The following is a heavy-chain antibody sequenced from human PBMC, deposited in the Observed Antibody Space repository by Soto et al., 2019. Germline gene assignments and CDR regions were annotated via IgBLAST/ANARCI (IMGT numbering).Heavy chain of an antibody. CDR2: IIPIFGTA. J-gene: IGHJ4*02. CDR1: GGTFSSYA. D-gene: IGHD3-10*01. V-gene: IGHV1-69*01. Sequence: QVQLVQSGAEVNKPGSSVKVSCKASGGTFSSYAISWVRQAPGQGLEWMGGIIPIFGTANYAQKFQGIVTITADESTSTAYMELSSMRSEDTAVYYCARTTMVRGGWGEVEYLGQGNLGTVSS. CDR3: ARTTMVRGGWGEVEY.